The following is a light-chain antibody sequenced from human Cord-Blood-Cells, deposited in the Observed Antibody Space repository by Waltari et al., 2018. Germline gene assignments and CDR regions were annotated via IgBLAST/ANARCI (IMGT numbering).Light chain of an antibody. CDR2: DAS. Sequence: DIQMTQSPSSLYASVGEPVPITCQASQDISNYLNWYQQKPGHAPKLLIYDASNLETGVPSRFSGSGSGTDFTFTISSLQPEDIATYYCQQYDNLPLTFGPGTKVGIK. J-gene: IGKJ3*01. CDR1: QDISNY. V-gene: IGKV1-33*01. CDR3: QQYDNLPLT.